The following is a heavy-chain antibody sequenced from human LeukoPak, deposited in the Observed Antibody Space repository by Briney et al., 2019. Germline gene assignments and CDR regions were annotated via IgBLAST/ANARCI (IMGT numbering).Heavy chain of an antibody. CDR3: ARVDIKGGYYDRSGYSLFDY. V-gene: IGHV1-46*01. D-gene: IGHD3-22*01. Sequence: GASVKVSCKASGYTFTSYYMHWVRQAPGQGLEWMGIINPSGGSTSYAQKFQGRVTMTRDTSTSTVYMELSSLRSEDTAVYYCARVDIKGGYYDRSGYSLFDYWGQGTLVTVSS. CDR2: INPSGGST. CDR1: GYTFTSYY. J-gene: IGHJ4*02.